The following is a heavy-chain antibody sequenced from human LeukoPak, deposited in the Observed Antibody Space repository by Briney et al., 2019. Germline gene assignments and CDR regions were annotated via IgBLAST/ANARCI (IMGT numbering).Heavy chain of an antibody. CDR3: ARERSLDDYGDSAWDY. V-gene: IGHV1-69*13. CDR1: GGTFISYA. Sequence: GASVKVSCKASGGTFISYAISWVRQAPGQGLEWMGGIIPIFGTATYAQKFQGRVTITADESTSTAYMELSSLRSEDTAVYYCARERSLDDYGDSAWDYWGQGTLVTVSS. CDR2: IIPIFGTA. D-gene: IGHD4-17*01. J-gene: IGHJ4*02.